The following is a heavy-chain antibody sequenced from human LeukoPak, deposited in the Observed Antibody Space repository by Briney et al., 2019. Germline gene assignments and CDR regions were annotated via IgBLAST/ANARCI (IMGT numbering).Heavy chain of an antibody. CDR1: GGTFSSYA. D-gene: IGHD6-13*01. J-gene: IGHJ3*02. CDR3: ASGSSLDAFDI. Sequence: SVKVSCKASGGTFSSYAISWVRQAPGQGLEWMGRIIPILGIANYAQKFQGRVTITADKSTSTAYMELSSLRSEGTAVYYCASGSSLDAFDIWGQGTMVTVSS. V-gene: IGHV1-69*04. CDR2: IIPILGIA.